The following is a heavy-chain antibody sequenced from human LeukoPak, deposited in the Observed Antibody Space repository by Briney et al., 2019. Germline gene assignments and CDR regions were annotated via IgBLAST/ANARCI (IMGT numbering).Heavy chain of an antibody. D-gene: IGHD1-26*01. J-gene: IGHJ4*02. V-gene: IGHV4-59*08. CDR1: GGSISSFY. CDR2: VYYNGST. CDR3: ARLEWELNFDY. Sequence: SETLSLTCSVSGGSISSFYWSWIRQPPGKGLEWIGYVYYNGSTNYNPSLKSRVTISVDTSKNQFSLKLSSVTAADTAVYYCARLEWELNFDYWGQGTLVTVSS.